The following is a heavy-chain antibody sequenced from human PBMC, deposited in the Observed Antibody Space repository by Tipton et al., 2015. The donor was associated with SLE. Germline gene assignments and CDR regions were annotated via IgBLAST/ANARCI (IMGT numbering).Heavy chain of an antibody. CDR3: AREGSGDTAFDI. V-gene: IGHV4-31*03. J-gene: IGHJ3*02. CDR1: GGSISSGGYY. CDR2: IYYSGST. Sequence: TLSLTCTVSGGSISSGGYYWSWIRQHPGKGLEWIGYIYYSGSTYYNPSLKSRVTISVDTSKNQFSLKLSSVTAADTAVYYCAREGSGDTAFDIWGQGTMVTVSS. D-gene: IGHD3-10*01.